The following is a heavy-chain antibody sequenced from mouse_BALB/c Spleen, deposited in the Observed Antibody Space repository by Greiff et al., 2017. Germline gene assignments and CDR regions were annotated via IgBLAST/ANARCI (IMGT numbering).Heavy chain of an antibody. V-gene: IGHV1-69*02. CDR3: TRYGGADY. CDR2: IYPSDSYT. CDR1: GYTFTSYW. D-gene: IGHD1-1*02. J-gene: IGHJ2*01. Sequence: QVQLQQPGAELVRPGASVKLSCKASGYTFTSYWINWVKQRPGQGLEWIGNIYPSDSYTNYNQKFKDKATLTVDKSSSTAYMQLSRPTSEDSAVYYCTRYGGADYWGQGTTLTVSS.